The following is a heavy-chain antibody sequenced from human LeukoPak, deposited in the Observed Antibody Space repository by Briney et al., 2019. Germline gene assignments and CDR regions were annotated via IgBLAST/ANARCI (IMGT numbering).Heavy chain of an antibody. V-gene: IGHV3-20*04. Sequence: RGSLRLSCAASGFTLDDYGMSWVRQVPGKGLEWICGTNWNGDGTGYADSVKGRFTISRDNAKSSLYLQMDSLRAEDTALYYCARLGGPDYYFYYYMDVWGKGTTVTVSS. J-gene: IGHJ6*03. CDR1: GFTLDDYG. D-gene: IGHD1-26*01. CDR3: ARLGGPDYYFYYYMDV. CDR2: TNWNGDGT.